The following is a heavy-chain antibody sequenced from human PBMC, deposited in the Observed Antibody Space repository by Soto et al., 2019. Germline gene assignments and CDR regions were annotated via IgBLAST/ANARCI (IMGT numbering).Heavy chain of an antibody. V-gene: IGHV3-74*01. CDR3: ACGIAAAGVVFDY. CDR2: VNSDGSSA. CDR1: GFTFSSYW. Sequence: GGSLRLSCAASGFTFSSYWMHWVRQAPGKGLVWVSRVNSDGSSASYADSVKGRFTISRDNAKNTLYLQMNSLRAEDTAVYYCACGIAAAGVVFDYWGQGTLVTVSS. D-gene: IGHD6-13*01. J-gene: IGHJ4*02.